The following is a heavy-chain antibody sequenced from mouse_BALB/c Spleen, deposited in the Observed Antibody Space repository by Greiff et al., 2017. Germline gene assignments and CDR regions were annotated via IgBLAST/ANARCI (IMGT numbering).Heavy chain of an antibody. Sequence: VKLVESGPGLVAPSQSLSITCTVSGFSLTSYGVHWVRQPPGKGLEWLGMIWGDGSTDYNSALKSRLSISKDNSKSQVFLKMNSLQTDDTARYYCARERGYWYFDVWGAGTTVTVSS. V-gene: IGHV2-6-7*01. CDR2: IWGDGST. J-gene: IGHJ1*01. CDR1: GFSLTSYG. CDR3: ARERGYWYFDV.